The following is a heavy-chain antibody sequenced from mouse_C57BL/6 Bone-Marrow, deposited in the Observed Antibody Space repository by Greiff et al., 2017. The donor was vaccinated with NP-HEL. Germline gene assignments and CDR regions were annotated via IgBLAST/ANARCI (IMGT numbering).Heavy chain of an antibody. CDR2: VYPYNGGT. Sequence: VQLQQSGPVLVKPGPSVKISCKASGFTFTDYYMHWVKQSHGKSLEWIGLVYPYNGGTSYNQKFKGKATLTVDTSSSTAYMELNSLTSEDSAVYYCAGDYCGSSPWFAYWGQGTLVTVSA. V-gene: IGHV1-36*01. CDR1: GFTFTDYY. J-gene: IGHJ3*01. D-gene: IGHD1-1*01. CDR3: AGDYCGSSPWFAY.